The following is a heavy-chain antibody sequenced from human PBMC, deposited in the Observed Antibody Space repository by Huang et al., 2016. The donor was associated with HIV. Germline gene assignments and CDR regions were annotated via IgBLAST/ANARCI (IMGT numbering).Heavy chain of an antibody. CDR1: FFTFSGYV. V-gene: IGHV3-23*01. J-gene: IGHJ4*02. D-gene: IGHD3-22*01. Sequence: EVQLLASGGGLVQPGGSLRLSCAACFFTFSGYVMSWVRPGRWKGVGWVSACSGSGGSTYYADYVKGRFTISRDNSRNTLYLQMNSLRAEDTAVYYCAKGSITMIVVVISFDYWGQGTLVTVSS. CDR3: AKGSITMIVVVISFDY. CDR2: CSGSGGST.